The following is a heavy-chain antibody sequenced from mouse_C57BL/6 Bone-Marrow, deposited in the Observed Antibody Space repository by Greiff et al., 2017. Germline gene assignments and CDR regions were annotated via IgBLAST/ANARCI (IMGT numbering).Heavy chain of an antibody. CDR3: SRECGYEYGSSDWDGAMDY. D-gene: IGHD1-1*01. CDR2: IIPGSGGT. V-gene: IGHV1-54*01. Sequence: QVQLQQSGAELIRPGTSVKVSCKASGYAFTNYLIEWVKQRPGQGLEWIGVIIPGSGGTNYNEKFKGKATPTADTSSNTAYMQLSSLTSEDSAVDFCSRECGYEYGSSDWDGAMDYWGQGTSVTVSS. CDR1: GYAFTNYL. J-gene: IGHJ4*01.